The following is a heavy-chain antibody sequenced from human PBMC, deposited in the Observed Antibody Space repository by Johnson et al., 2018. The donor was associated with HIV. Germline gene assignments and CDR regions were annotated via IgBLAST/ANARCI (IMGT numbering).Heavy chain of an antibody. CDR1: GFTFSYYA. V-gene: IGHV3-30-3*01. D-gene: IGHD1-26*01. CDR2: ISYDGINK. Sequence: VQLVESGGGLVKPGGSLRLSCAASGFTFSYYAMHWVRQAPGKGLEWVAVISYDGINKYYAQSVKGRFTISRDNSKKTLYLQMNSLRAEDTAVYNCARDLVGGSYLLGSFDIWGQGTMVTVSS. CDR3: ARDLVGGSYLLGSFDI. J-gene: IGHJ3*02.